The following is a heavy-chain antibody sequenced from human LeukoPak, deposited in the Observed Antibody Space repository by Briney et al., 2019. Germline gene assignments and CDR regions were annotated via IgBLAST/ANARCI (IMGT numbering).Heavy chain of an antibody. CDR3: ARVQGYYYYGMDV. V-gene: IGHV1-2*02. CDR2: INPNSGGT. J-gene: IGHJ6*02. Sequence: GASVKVSCKASGYTFTGYYMHWVRQAPGQGLEWMGWINPNSGGTNYAQKFQGRVTMTRDTSTSTVYMELSSLRSEDTAVYYCARVQGYYYYGMDVWGQGTTVTVSS. CDR1: GYTFTGYY.